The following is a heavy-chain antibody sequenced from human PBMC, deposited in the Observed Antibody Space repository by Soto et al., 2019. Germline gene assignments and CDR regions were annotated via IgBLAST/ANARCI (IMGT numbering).Heavy chain of an antibody. D-gene: IGHD2-21*01. Sequence: GGGLIQPGGSLRLSCAASGFTVSNNYMSWVRQAPGKGLEWVSVIYSGGSTYYADSVKGRFTISRDNSKNTLYLQMNSLRAEDTAVYYCARVMVAILSWFDPWGQGTLVTVSS. CDR1: GFTVSNNY. CDR3: ARVMVAILSWFDP. CDR2: IYSGGST. V-gene: IGHV3-53*01. J-gene: IGHJ5*02.